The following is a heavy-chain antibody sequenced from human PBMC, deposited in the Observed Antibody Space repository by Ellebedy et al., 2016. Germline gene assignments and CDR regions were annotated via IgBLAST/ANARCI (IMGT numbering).Heavy chain of an antibody. CDR2: ISAGSDTT. Sequence: GESLKISCTASGLNFNTFFMSWVRQAPGKGLEWVSTISAGSDTTRLADSVKGRFTISRDNSRDTLYLQMNSLRAEDTAVYYCYYGHYSASWGQGTLVTVSS. D-gene: IGHD4-17*01. CDR1: GLNFNTFF. J-gene: IGHJ4*02. CDR3: YYGHYSAS. V-gene: IGHV3-23*01.